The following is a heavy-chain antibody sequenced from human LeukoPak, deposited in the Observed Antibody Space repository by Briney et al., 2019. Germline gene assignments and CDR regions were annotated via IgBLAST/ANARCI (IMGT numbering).Heavy chain of an antibody. D-gene: IGHD3-22*01. V-gene: IGHV3-53*01. CDR2: IYSGGST. Sequence: HTGGSLRLSCAASGFTVSSNYMSWVRQAPGKGLEWVSVIYSGGSTYYADSVKGRFTISRDNSKNTLYLQMNSLRAEDTAVYYCARDRSYYDSSGYYWYFDYWGQGTLVTVSS. CDR3: ARDRSYYDSSGYYWYFDY. CDR1: GFTVSSNY. J-gene: IGHJ4*02.